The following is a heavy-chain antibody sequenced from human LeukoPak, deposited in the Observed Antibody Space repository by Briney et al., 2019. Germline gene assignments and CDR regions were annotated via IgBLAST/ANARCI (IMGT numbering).Heavy chain of an antibody. CDR1: GFSFSNYN. CDR2: FTSGSGYI. J-gene: IGHJ4*02. Sequence: GGSLRLSCAASGFSFSNYNTNWVRQAPGKGLEWVSSFTSGSGYIYYADSVKGRFTISRDNAKKSLYLEMNSLRAEDTAVYYCARAYSAAGTFGGWYVYYFDYWGQGTLVTVSS. CDR3: ARAYSAAGTFGGWYVYYFDY. V-gene: IGHV3-21*01. D-gene: IGHD6-19*01.